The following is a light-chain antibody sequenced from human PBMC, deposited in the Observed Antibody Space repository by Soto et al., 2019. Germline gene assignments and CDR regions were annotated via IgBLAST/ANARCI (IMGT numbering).Light chain of an antibody. Sequence: AIQLTQSPSSLSASAGDRVTITCRASQVINSFLAWYQQKPGKAPKLLIYAASSLQTGVPSRFSGSGSATDFTLTINSLQPEDFATYYCQQTDSYPSTFGGGTKVDIK. CDR1: QVINSF. CDR3: QQTDSYPST. CDR2: AAS. V-gene: IGKV1-13*02. J-gene: IGKJ4*01.